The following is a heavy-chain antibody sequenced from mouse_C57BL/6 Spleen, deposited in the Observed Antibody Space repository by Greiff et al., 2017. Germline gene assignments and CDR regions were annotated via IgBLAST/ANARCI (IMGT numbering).Heavy chain of an antibody. J-gene: IGHJ1*03. CDR3: ARVGYGGYFDV. CDR2: ISYSGST. Sequence: EVQGVESGPGMVKPSQSLSLTCTVTGYSITSGYDWHWIRHFPGNKLEWMGYISYSGSTNYNPSLKSRISITHDTSKNHFFLKLNSVTTEDTATYYCARVGYGGYFDVWGTGTTVTVSS. D-gene: IGHD1-1*01. CDR1: GYSITSGYD. V-gene: IGHV3-1*01.